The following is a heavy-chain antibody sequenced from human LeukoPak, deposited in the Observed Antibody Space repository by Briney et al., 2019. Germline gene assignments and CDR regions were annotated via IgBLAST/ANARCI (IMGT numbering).Heavy chain of an antibody. V-gene: IGHV3-7*01. D-gene: IGHD6-19*01. Sequence: GGSLRLSCAASGFTFSSYWMSWVRQAPGKGREWVANKKQDGSEKYYVDSVKGRFTISRDNAKNSLYLQMNSLRAEDTAVYYCARSTISGWFHAFDIWGQGTMVTVSS. CDR3: ARSTISGWFHAFDI. CDR1: GFTFSSYW. CDR2: KKQDGSEK. J-gene: IGHJ3*02.